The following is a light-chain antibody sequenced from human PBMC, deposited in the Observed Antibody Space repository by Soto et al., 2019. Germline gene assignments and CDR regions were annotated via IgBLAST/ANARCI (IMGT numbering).Light chain of an antibody. V-gene: IGKV1-5*03. CDR3: QQYNSYWT. Sequence: DIQMTQSPSALSASVGDRVTITCRASENINSRLAWYQQKPGKAPELLIYKASTLQGGVPSRFSGSGSGTEFTLTISSLKPDDFATYYCQQYNSYWTFGQGTKVDIK. CDR1: ENINSR. CDR2: KAS. J-gene: IGKJ1*01.